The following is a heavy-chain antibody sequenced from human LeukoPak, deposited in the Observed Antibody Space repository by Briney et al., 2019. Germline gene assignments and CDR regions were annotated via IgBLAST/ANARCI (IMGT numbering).Heavy chain of an antibody. CDR2: INHSGST. V-gene: IGHV4-34*01. CDR3: ATTNVLLWFGELSKTAYFDY. CDR1: GGSFSGYY. J-gene: IGHJ4*02. D-gene: IGHD3-10*01. Sequence: SETLSLTCAVYGGSFSGYYWSWIRQPPGKGLEWIGAINHSGSTNYNPSLKSRVTISVDTSKNQFSLKLSSVTAADTAVYYCATTNVLLWFGELSKTAYFDYWGQGTLVTVSS.